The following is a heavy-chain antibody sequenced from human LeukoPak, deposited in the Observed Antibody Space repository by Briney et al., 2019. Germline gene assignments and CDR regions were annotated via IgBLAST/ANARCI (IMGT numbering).Heavy chain of an antibody. CDR1: GGXISSSSYY. D-gene: IGHD3-16*01. J-gene: IGHJ3*02. CDR2: FYYSGST. Sequence: PSETLSLTCTVSGGXISSSSYYWGWIRQPPGKGLEWIGSFYYSGSTLYNPSLTSRVTISVDTSKNQFSLRLNSVTAADSAVYYCARQLGAYSYPFDIWGQATKVTVSS. CDR3: ARQLGAYSYPFDI. V-gene: IGHV4-39*01.